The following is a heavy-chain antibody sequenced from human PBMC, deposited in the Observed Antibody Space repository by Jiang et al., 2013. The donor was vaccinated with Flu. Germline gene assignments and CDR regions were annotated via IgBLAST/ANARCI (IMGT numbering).Heavy chain of an antibody. CDR3: AYRRGSRAVDY. CDR1: GFSLSSSGVG. J-gene: IGHJ4*02. CDR2: IYWDDDK. Sequence: KPTQTLTLTCTFSGFSLSSSGVGVGWIRQPPGKALEWLALIYWDDDKRYSPSLNTRLTITKDTSKNQVVLTMTNMDPVDTATYYCAYRRGSRAVDYWGQGTLVTVSS. D-gene: IGHD1-26*01. V-gene: IGHV2-5*02.